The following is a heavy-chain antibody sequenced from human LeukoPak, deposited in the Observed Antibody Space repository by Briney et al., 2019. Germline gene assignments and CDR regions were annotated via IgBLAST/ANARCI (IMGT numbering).Heavy chain of an antibody. CDR3: ATTVGANDAFDI. CDR2: FDPEDGET. J-gene: IGHJ3*02. D-gene: IGHD1-26*01. Sequence: GASVKVSCKVSGYTLTELSMHWVRQAPGKGLEWMGGFDPEDGETIYAQKFQGRVTMTEDTSTDTAYMELSSLRSEDTAVYYCATTVGANDAFDIWGQGTMVTVSS. CDR1: GYTLTELS. V-gene: IGHV1-24*01.